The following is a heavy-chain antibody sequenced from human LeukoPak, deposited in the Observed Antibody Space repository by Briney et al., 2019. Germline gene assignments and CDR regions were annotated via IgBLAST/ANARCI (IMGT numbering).Heavy chain of an antibody. Sequence: GGSLRLSCAASGFTFSSYSMNWVRQAPGKGLEWVSSIGSSSSYIYYADSVKGRFTISRDNAKNSLYLQMNSLRAEDTAVYYCARFAPNSSGWYWGQGTLVTVSS. CDR1: GFTFSSYS. CDR2: IGSSSSYI. V-gene: IGHV3-21*01. CDR3: ARFAPNSSGWY. D-gene: IGHD6-19*01. J-gene: IGHJ4*02.